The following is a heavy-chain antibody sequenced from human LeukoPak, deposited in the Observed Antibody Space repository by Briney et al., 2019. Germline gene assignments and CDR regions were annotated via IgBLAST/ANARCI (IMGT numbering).Heavy chain of an antibody. CDR3: ARIYDFWSGYHTAGAFDI. Sequence: SETLSLTCAVSGGSISSSNRWSWVRQPPGKGLEWIGEIYHSGSTNYNPSLKSRVTISVDKSKNQFSLKLSSVTAADTAVYYCARIYDFWSGYHTAGAFDIWGQGTMVTVSS. CDR2: IYHSGST. D-gene: IGHD3-3*01. CDR1: GGSISSSNR. V-gene: IGHV4-4*02. J-gene: IGHJ3*02.